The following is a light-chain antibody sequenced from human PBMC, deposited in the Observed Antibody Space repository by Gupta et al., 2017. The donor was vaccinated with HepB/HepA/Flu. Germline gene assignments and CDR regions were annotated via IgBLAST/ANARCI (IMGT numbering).Light chain of an antibody. CDR3: MQGKPPVT. V-gene: IGKV2-30*02. J-gene: IGKJ5*01. CDR1: QSFVHTDGNTY. CDR2: KVS. Sequence: DVVMTQSPLSLPVTLGQPASISCRSSQSFVHTDGNTYLNWFHQRPGHSLRRIIFKVSNRDSGVTDRFSGSGEGKLFTLESSRGEDEDGGLYYGMQGKPPVTFGQGTXLE.